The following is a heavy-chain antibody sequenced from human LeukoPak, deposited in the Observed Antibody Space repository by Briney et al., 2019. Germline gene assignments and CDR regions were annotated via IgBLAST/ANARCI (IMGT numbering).Heavy chain of an antibody. Sequence: SETLSLTCAVYGGSFSGYYWSWIRQPPGKGLEWIGEINHSGSTNYNPSLKSRVTISVDTSKNQFSLKLSSVTAADTAAYYCARGYGEYSGYDYVYYFDYWGQGTLVTVSS. CDR3: ARGYGEYSGYDYVYYFDY. J-gene: IGHJ4*02. CDR2: INHSGST. D-gene: IGHD5-12*01. CDR1: GGSFSGYY. V-gene: IGHV4-34*01.